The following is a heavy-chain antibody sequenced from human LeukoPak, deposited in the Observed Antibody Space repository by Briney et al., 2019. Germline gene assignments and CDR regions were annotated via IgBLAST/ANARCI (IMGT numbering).Heavy chain of an antibody. V-gene: IGHV4-59*01. CDR1: GGSISRYY. Sequence: SETLSLTCTVSGGSISRYYWNWIRQPPGKGLEWSGYIYYSGSNNYNPSLKSRVTISVDTSKNQFSLKLSSVTAADTAVYYCARGYYDSSGYSYPFDYWGQGTLVTVSS. CDR2: IYYSGSN. D-gene: IGHD3-22*01. CDR3: ARGYYDSSGYSYPFDY. J-gene: IGHJ4*02.